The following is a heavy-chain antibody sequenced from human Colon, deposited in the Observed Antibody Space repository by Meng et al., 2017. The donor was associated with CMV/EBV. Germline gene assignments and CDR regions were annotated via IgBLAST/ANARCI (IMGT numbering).Heavy chain of an antibody. CDR3: ARLGFCSSASYQASYFYGMDV. CDR1: GFTFSSYT. D-gene: IGHD2-2*01. CDR2: ISSDSNHI. V-gene: IGHV3-21*03. Sequence: GESLKISCEASGFTFSSYTIEWVRQAPGQGLEWVSFISSDSNHIYYADSVKGRFTISRDNSKKSVYLHMTSVRAEDTAIYYCARLGFCSSASYQASYFYGMDVWGQGTTVTVSS. J-gene: IGHJ6*02.